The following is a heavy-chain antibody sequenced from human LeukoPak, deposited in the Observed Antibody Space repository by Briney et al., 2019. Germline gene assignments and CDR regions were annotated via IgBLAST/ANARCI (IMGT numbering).Heavy chain of an antibody. J-gene: IGHJ4*02. V-gene: IGHV3-11*04. CDR1: GFTFSDYY. D-gene: IGHD4-17*01. CDR3: AREGPYGDPTFDY. Sequence: KTGGSLRLSCAASGFTFSDYYMSWIRQAPGKGLEWVSYISSSGSTIYYADSVKGRFTISRDNARNTLYLQMNSLRAEDTAVYYCAREGPYGDPTFDYWGQGTLVTVSS. CDR2: ISSSGSTI.